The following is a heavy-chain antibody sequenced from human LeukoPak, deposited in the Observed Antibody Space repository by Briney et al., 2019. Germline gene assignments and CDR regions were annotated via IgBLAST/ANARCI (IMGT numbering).Heavy chain of an antibody. CDR2: IYYSGST. J-gene: IGHJ3*02. CDR3: ARDPFSAQGVRWELQNAFDI. CDR1: VGSISSYY. D-gene: IGHD1-26*01. V-gene: IGHV4-59*12. Sequence: SETLSLTCTVAVGSISSYYWSWIRETPGEGLEWIGSIYYSGSTYYNPSLKSRVTISVDTSKNQFSLKLSSVTAADTAVYYCARDPFSAQGVRWELQNAFDIWGQGTMVTVSS.